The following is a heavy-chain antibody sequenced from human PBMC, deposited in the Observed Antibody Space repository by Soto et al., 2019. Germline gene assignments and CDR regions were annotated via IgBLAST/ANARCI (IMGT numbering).Heavy chain of an antibody. D-gene: IGHD1-26*01. V-gene: IGHV3-30-3*01. CDR2: MAYDGNRE. CDR3: ARVGGRFYGSWAS. CDR1: GFTFSMYV. J-gene: IGHJ5*02. Sequence: QVQLVESGGGVVQPGRSLRLSCAASGFTFSMYVMHWVRQAPGKGLERVAVMAYDGNREYYGDSVKGRFFVSRDNSKNTLYLQMNSLRPEGRAVYYCARVGGRFYGSWASSGQGALVTVSS.